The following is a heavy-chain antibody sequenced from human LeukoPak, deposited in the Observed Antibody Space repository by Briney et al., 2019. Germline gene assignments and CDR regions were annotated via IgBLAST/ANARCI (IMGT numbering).Heavy chain of an antibody. V-gene: IGHV3-11*04. CDR1: GFTFSDYY. D-gene: IGHD1-26*01. Sequence: GGSLRLSCAASGFTFSDYYMSWIRQAPGKGLEWLSYISSSGNTIYYADSVKGRFTISRDNAKKSVSLQMNSLRAEDTAVYYCARERGGGGSYSDYWGQGTLVTVSS. CDR2: ISSSGNTI. CDR3: ARERGGGGSYSDY. J-gene: IGHJ4*02.